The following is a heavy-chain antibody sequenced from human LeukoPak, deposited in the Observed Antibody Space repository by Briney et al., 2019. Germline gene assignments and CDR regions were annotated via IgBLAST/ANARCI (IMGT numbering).Heavy chain of an antibody. J-gene: IGHJ5*02. V-gene: IGHV4-59*11. Sequence: MASETLSLTGTVSGGSISSHYWSWIRQPPGKGLEWIGYIYYSGSTNYNPSLKSRVTMSVDTSKNQFSLKLSSVTAADTAVYYCARGRDWFDPWGQGNVVTVSS. CDR3: ARGRDWFDP. CDR2: IYYSGST. CDR1: GGSISSHY.